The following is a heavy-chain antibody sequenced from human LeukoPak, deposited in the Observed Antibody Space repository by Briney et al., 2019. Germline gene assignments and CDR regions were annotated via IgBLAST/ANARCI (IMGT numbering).Heavy chain of an antibody. CDR2: IIPIFGTA. D-gene: IGHD3-22*01. CDR1: GGTFSSYA. CDR3: ARGPTGYYDSSGYS. V-gene: IGHV1-69*01. J-gene: IGHJ5*02. Sequence: SVKVSCKASGGTFSSYAISWVRQAPGQGLEWMGGIIPIFGTANYAQKFQGRVTITADESTSTAYMELSSLRSEDTAVYYCARGPTGYYDSSGYSWGQGTLVTVSA.